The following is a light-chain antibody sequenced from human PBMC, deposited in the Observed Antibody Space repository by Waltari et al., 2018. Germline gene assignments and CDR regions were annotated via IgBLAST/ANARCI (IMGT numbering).Light chain of an antibody. J-gene: IGLJ2*01. CDR1: SSDVGAYHY. Sequence: QSALTQPASVSGSPGQSITISCTGTSSDVGAYHYVSCYHQHPGKAPKIMLYDVSNRPSGVSNRFSGSKSGNTASLTISGLQAEDEADYYCSSYRRSNTLVFGGGTKVTVL. CDR2: DVS. CDR3: SSYRRSNTLV. V-gene: IGLV2-14*03.